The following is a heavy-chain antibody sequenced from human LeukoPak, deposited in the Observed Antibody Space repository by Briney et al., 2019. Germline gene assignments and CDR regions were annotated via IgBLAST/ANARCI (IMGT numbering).Heavy chain of an antibody. Sequence: GGSLRLSCAAPGFTFRNYGMHWVRQAPGKGLEWVAAIWYDGSNKYYGDSVKGGFTISRDNSKNTLYLQMNSLRAEDTAAYYCARAGYGDPHFDFWRQGTLVTVSS. CDR3: ARAGYGDPHFDF. D-gene: IGHD4-17*01. V-gene: IGHV3-33*01. CDR1: GFTFRNYG. CDR2: IWYDGSNK. J-gene: IGHJ4*02.